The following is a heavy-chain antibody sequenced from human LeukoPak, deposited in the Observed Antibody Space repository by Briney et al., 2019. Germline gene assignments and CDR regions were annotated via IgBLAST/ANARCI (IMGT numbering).Heavy chain of an antibody. V-gene: IGHV3-23*01. CDR3: AKDKPKYCSSTSCYDNWFDP. D-gene: IGHD2-2*01. J-gene: IGHJ5*02. CDR1: GFTFSSYA. Sequence: GGSLRLSCAASGFTFSSYAMSLVRQASGKGLEWVSAISGSGGSTYYADSVKGRFTISRDNSKNTLYLQMNSLRAEDTAVYYCAKDKPKYCSSTSCYDNWFDPWGQGTLVTVSS. CDR2: ISGSGGST.